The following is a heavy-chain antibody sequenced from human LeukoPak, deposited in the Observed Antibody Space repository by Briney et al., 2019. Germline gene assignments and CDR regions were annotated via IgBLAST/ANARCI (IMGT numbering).Heavy chain of an antibody. D-gene: IGHD3-3*01. CDR1: GGTFSSYA. J-gene: IGHJ4*02. CDR3: ARDRASYYDFWSGCPDY. Sequence: GASVKVSCKASGGTFSSYAISWVRQAPGQGLEWMGRIIPILGIANYAQKFQGRVTITADKSTSTAYMELSSLRSEDTAVYYCARDRASYYDFWSGCPDYWGQGTLVTVSS. CDR2: IIPILGIA. V-gene: IGHV1-69*04.